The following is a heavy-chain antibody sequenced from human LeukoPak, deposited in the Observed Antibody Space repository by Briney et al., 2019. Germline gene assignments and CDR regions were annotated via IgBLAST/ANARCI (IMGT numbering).Heavy chain of an antibody. CDR1: GFTFDDYA. D-gene: IGHD6-19*01. J-gene: IGHJ3*02. V-gene: IGHV3-9*01. CDR3: ARAISGWYSDAFDI. Sequence: GGSLRLSCAASGFTFDDYAMHWVRQAPGKGLEWVSGISWNSGSIGYADSVKGRFTISRDNAKNSLYLQMNSLRAEDTAVYYCARAISGWYSDAFDIWGQGTMVTVSS. CDR2: ISWNSGSI.